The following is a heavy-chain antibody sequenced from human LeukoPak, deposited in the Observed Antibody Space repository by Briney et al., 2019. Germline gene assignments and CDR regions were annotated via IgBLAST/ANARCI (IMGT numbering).Heavy chain of an antibody. CDR3: AREWAPLDTAMVDGMDV. Sequence: ASVKVSCKASGYTFTSYYMHWARQAPGQGLEWMGIINPSGGSTSYAQKFQGRVTMTRDTSTSTVYMELSSLRSEDTAVYYCAREWAPLDTAMVDGMDVWGQGTTVTVSS. CDR2: INPSGGST. D-gene: IGHD5-18*01. CDR1: GYTFTSYY. J-gene: IGHJ6*02. V-gene: IGHV1-46*01.